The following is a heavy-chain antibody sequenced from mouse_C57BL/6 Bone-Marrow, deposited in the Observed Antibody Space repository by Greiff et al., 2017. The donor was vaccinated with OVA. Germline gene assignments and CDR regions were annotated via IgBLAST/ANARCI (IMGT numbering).Heavy chain of an antibody. CDR2: IHPNSGST. CDR3: ARDDGYYDWFAY. D-gene: IGHD2-3*01. Sequence: QVHVKQPGAELVKPGASVKLSCKASGYTFTSYWMHWVKQRPGQGLEWIGMIHPNSGSTNYNEKFKSKATLTVDKSSSTAYMQLSSLTSEDSAVYYCARDDGYYDWFAYWGQGTLVTVSA. CDR1: GYTFTSYW. V-gene: IGHV1-64*01. J-gene: IGHJ3*01.